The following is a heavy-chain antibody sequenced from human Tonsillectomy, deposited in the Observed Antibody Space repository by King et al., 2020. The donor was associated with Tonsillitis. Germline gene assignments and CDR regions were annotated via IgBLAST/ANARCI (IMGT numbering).Heavy chain of an antibody. CDR2: ISFDGSNK. D-gene: IGHD4-17*01. J-gene: IGHJ6*02. CDR3: ARRDGALDYYYYGMDG. Sequence: VQLVESGGGVVQPGRSLRLSCAASGFIFSSYAMHWVRQAPGKGLEWVADISFDGSNKNYADSVKGRFTISRDNSKNTLYVQMNSLRAEDTAVYYCARRDGALDYYYYGMDGWGQWTTVTVSS. CDR1: GFIFSSYA. V-gene: IGHV3-30-3*01.